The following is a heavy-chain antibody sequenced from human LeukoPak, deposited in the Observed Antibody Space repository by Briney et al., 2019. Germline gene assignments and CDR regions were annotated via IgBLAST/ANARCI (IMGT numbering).Heavy chain of an antibody. Sequence: GGSLRLSCAAAGFTFSSYWMHWVRQAPGKGLVWVSRISNDGGNTSYADSVKGRFTISRDNAKNTLYLQMNSLRVEDTAVYYCARFDDYVWGSYRHDAFDIWGQGTMVTISS. D-gene: IGHD3-16*02. V-gene: IGHV3-74*01. CDR1: GFTFSSYW. CDR3: ARFDDYVWGSYRHDAFDI. CDR2: ISNDGGNT. J-gene: IGHJ3*02.